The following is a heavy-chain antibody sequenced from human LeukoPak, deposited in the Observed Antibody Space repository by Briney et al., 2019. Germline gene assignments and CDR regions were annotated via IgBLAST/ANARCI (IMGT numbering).Heavy chain of an antibody. Sequence: SETLSLTCAVYGGSFSGYYWSWIRQPPGKGLEWIGEINHSGSTNYNPSLKSRVTISVDTFKNQFSLKLSSVTAADTAVYYCARGSGGGYYFDYWGQGTLVTVSS. V-gene: IGHV4-34*01. CDR1: GGSFSGYY. CDR2: INHSGST. J-gene: IGHJ4*02. CDR3: ARGSGGGYYFDY. D-gene: IGHD3-16*01.